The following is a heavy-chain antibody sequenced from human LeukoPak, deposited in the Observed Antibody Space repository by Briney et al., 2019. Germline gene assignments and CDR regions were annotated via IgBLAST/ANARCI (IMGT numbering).Heavy chain of an antibody. CDR3: AKASWVSDADAVL. CDR1: GFTFNSYG. D-gene: IGHD3-10*01. J-gene: IGHJ4*02. CDR2: IGFDGSNR. Sequence: GGSLRLSCAASGFTFNSYGMHWVRQAPGKGLEWGAGIGFDGSNRQYADSLKGRFSISRDGSRNTVYLQLNNLRVEDTAVYYCAKASWVSDADAVLWGQGTLVTVSS. V-gene: IGHV3-33*06.